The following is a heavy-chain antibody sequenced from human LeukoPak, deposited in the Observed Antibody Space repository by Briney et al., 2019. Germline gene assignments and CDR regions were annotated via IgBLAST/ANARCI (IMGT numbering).Heavy chain of an antibody. CDR1: GGSISSGSYY. CDR2: IYTSGTT. D-gene: IGHD3-10*01. J-gene: IGHJ5*02. Sequence: SQTLSLTCTVSGGSISSGSYYWSWLPQPAGTGLEWIGRIYTSGTTNYNPSLKSRVTTSIDTSKNQFSLKLSSVRAADTAVYYCASRSHYYGSGMGFDPWGQGTLVTVSS. V-gene: IGHV4-61*02. CDR3: ASRSHYYGSGMGFDP.